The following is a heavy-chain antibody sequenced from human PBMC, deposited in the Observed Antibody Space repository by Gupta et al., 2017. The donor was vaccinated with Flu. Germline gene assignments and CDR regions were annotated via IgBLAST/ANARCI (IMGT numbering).Heavy chain of an antibody. CDR3: RCWSGPHTFDY. CDR1: GFTFSGSA. V-gene: IGHV3-73*02. D-gene: IGHD3-3*01. CDR2: IRSKANSYAT. J-gene: IGHJ4*02. Sequence: EVQLVESGGGLVQPGGSLKLSCAASGFTFSGSAMHWVRQASGKGLEWVGRIRSKANSYATAYAASVKGRFTISRDDSKNTAYLQMNSLKTEDTAVYYCRCWSGPHTFDYWGQGTLVTVSS.